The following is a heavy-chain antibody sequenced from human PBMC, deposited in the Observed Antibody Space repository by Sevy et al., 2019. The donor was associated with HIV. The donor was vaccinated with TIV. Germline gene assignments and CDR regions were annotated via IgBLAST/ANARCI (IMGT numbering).Heavy chain of an antibody. CDR2: IYSGGST. CDR1: GFTVSSNY. V-gene: IGHV3-66*01. D-gene: IGHD4-17*01. Sequence: GGSLRLSCAASGFTVSSNYMSWVRQAPGKGLEWVSVIYSGGSTYYADSVKGRFTISRDNSKNTLYLQMNSLRAEDTAVYDCAGSLTTVTTRGFDYWGQGTLVTVSS. J-gene: IGHJ4*02. CDR3: AGSLTTVTTRGFDY.